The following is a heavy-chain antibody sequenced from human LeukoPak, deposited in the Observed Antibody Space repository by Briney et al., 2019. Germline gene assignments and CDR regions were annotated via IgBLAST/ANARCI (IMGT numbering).Heavy chain of an antibody. V-gene: IGHV3-30*18. J-gene: IGHJ4*02. Sequence: GGSLRLSCAASGFTFSSYGMHWVRQAPGKGLEWVAVISYDGSSKYYADSVKGRFTISRDNSKNTLYLQMNSLRAEDTAVYYCAKEGYGDYGFDYWGQGTLVTVSS. CDR3: AKEGYGDYGFDY. CDR1: GFTFSSYG. CDR2: ISYDGSSK. D-gene: IGHD4-17*01.